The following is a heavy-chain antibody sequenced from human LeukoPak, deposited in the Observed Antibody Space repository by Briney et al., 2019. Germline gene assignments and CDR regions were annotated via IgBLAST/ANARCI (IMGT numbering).Heavy chain of an antibody. CDR3: ARAVIAAAGNWFAP. J-gene: IGHJ5*02. Sequence: ASVKVSCKASGYTFTGYYMHWVRQAPGQGLEWMGWINPNSGGTNYAQKFQGRVTMTRDTSISTAYMELSRLRSDDTAVYYCARAVIAAAGNWFAPWGQGTLVTVSS. D-gene: IGHD6-13*01. CDR2: INPNSGGT. CDR1: GYTFTGYY. V-gene: IGHV1-2*02.